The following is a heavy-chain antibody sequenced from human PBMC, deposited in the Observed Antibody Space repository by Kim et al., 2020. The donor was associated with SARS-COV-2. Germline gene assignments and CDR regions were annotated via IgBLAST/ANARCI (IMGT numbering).Heavy chain of an antibody. Sequence: GGSLRLSCTPSGFSFSTYAMNWIRQAPGRGLEWVSSVTPTGSDIWYADSVKGRFTLSRDNSRGTLYLQMNALRVEDTAIYYCAKKRSGYYGMEDWGRGTTVTVSS. V-gene: IGHV3-23*01. CDR1: GFSFSTYA. D-gene: IGHD1-1*01. CDR2: VTPTGSDI. CDR3: AKKRSGYYGMED. J-gene: IGHJ6*02.